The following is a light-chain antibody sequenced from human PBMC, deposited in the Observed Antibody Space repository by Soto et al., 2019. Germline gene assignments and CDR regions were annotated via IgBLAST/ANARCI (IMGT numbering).Light chain of an antibody. J-gene: IGLJ3*02. Sequence: QSVLTQPPSVPGAPGQRVTISCTGSSSNIGAGYDVHWYQQLPGTAPKLLIYGNNNRPSGVPDRFSGSKSATSDSLAITGLQAEDEADYYCQSYDSSLSGWVFGGGTKVTVL. CDR1: SSNIGAGYD. CDR3: QSYDSSLSGWV. V-gene: IGLV1-40*01. CDR2: GNN.